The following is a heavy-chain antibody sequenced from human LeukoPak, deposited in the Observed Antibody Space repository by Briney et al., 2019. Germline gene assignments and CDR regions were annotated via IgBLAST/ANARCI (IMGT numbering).Heavy chain of an antibody. Sequence: GGSLRLSCAASGFTFSSYAMHWVRQAPEKGLIWVSRVNGDGTGTIYADSVKGRFTISRDNAKNTLYLQMNSLRAEDTAVYYCARYADGIFYWGQGTLVTVSS. CDR1: GFTFSSYA. CDR3: ARYADGIFY. D-gene: IGHD1-14*01. CDR2: VNGDGTGT. J-gene: IGHJ4*02. V-gene: IGHV3-74*01.